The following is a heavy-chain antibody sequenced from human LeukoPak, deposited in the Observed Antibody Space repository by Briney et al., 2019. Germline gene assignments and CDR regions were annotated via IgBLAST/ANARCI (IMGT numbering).Heavy chain of an antibody. D-gene: IGHD3-10*01. CDR3: ARRGGRNGWGDFDY. CDR1: GFSLSTNA. J-gene: IGHJ4*02. CDR2: ISVSGDST. Sequence: GGSLRLSCAASGFSLSTNAMTWVRQAPGKGLEWVSTISVSGDSTFYADSVQGRFTISRDTSKNSLSLHMNSPRAEDTAVYFCARRGGRNGWGDFDYWGQGTLVTVSS. V-gene: IGHV3-23*01.